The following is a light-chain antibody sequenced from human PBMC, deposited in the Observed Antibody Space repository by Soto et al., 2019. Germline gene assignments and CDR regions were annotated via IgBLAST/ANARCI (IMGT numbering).Light chain of an antibody. Sequence: VLTPPPSVSGAPGQRVTISCTGSSSNIGAGYDVHWYQQLPGTAPKLLIYGNSNRPSGVPDRFSGSKSGTSASLAITGLQAEDEADYYCQSYDSSLSGVVFGGGTKLTVL. CDR1: SSNIGAGYD. CDR3: QSYDSSLSGVV. V-gene: IGLV1-40*01. CDR2: GNS. J-gene: IGLJ2*01.